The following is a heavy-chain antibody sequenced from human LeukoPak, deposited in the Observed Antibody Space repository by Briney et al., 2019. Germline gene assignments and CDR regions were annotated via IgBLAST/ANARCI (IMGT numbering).Heavy chain of an antibody. Sequence: GASVKVSCKASGYTFTTYYIHWVRQAPGQGLEWMGIINPSDGSTSYAQRFQGRVTMIRDTSTHTVYMELSTLRSEDTAVYYCARALTQRFLEWQNDYWGQGTLVTVSS. CDR3: ARALTQRFLEWQNDY. V-gene: IGHV1-46*01. D-gene: IGHD3-3*01. J-gene: IGHJ4*02. CDR1: GYTFTTYY. CDR2: INPSDGST.